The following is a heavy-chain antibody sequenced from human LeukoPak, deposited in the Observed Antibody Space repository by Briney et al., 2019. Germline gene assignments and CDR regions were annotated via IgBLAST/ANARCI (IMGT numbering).Heavy chain of an antibody. J-gene: IGHJ4*02. CDR1: GYTFTSYD. V-gene: IGHV1-8*03. CDR3: AKDSAPYYYGSGPYFDY. CDR2: MNPNSGNT. D-gene: IGHD3-10*01. Sequence: GASVKVSCKASGYTFTSYDINWVRQATGQGLEWMGWMNPNSGNTGYAQKFQGRVTITRNTSISTAYMELSSLRSEDTALYYCAKDSAPYYYGSGPYFDYWGQGTLVTVSS.